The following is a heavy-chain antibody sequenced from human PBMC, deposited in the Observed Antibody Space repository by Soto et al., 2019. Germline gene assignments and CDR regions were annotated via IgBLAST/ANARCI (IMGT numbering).Heavy chain of an antibody. J-gene: IGHJ4*02. CDR3: VRVGGSGWTLDF. CDR2: INVGNGDT. D-gene: IGHD6-25*01. CDR1: GYTFTAFA. Sequence: QVHLVQSGAEVKKPGASVKVSCKTSGYTFTAFAVHWVRQASGQRLEWMGWINVGNGDTKSSQNLQGRVTITRDTSASTVYMEVSSLRSEDTAVYYCVRVGGSGWTLDFWGQGTLVTVSS. V-gene: IGHV1-3*01.